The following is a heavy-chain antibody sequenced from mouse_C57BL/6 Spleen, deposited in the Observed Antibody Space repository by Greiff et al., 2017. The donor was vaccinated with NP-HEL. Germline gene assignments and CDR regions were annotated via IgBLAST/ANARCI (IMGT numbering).Heavy chain of an antibody. Sequence: VQLQQSGPGLVKPSQSLSLTCSVTGYSITSGYYWNWIRQFPGNKLEWMGYISYDGSNNYNPSLKNRISITRDTSKNQFFLKLNSVTTEDTATYYCARGSLMDYWGQGTSVTVSS. V-gene: IGHV3-6*01. D-gene: IGHD6-2*01. CDR3: ARGSLMDY. J-gene: IGHJ4*01. CDR1: GYSITSGYY. CDR2: ISYDGSN.